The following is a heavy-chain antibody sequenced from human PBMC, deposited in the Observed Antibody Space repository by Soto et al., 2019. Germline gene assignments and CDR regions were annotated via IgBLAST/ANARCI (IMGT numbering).Heavy chain of an antibody. CDR1: GYSFTSYW. V-gene: IGHV5-51*01. D-gene: IGHD3-3*01. CDR2: IYPGDSDT. CDR3: ARPRTERFLEWLFDAFDI. J-gene: IGHJ3*02. Sequence: GESLKISCKGSGYSFTSYWIGWVRQMPGKGLEWMGIIYPGDSDTRYSPSFQGQVTISADKSISTAYLQWSSLKASDTAMYYCARPRTERFLEWLFDAFDIWGQGTMVTVSS.